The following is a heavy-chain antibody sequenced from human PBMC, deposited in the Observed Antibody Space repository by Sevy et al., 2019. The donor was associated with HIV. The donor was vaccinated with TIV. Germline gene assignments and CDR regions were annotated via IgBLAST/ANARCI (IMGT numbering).Heavy chain of an antibody. CDR3: AKVASAGKISGFDY. J-gene: IGHJ4*02. CDR1: GFTFSSYA. CDR2: VRGSGGST. V-gene: IGHV3-23*01. Sequence: GGSLRLSCAASGFTFSSYAMSWVRQAPGKGLEWVSAVRGSGGSTHYADSVKGRFTISRDNSKNTLYLQMNSLRAEDTAVYYCAKVASAGKISGFDYWGQGTLVTVSS. D-gene: IGHD6-13*01.